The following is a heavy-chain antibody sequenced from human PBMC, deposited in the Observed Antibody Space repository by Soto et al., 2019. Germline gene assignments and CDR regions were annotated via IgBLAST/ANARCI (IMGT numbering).Heavy chain of an antibody. J-gene: IGHJ4*02. V-gene: IGHV4-39*07. CDR3: AKDHPYRGWGVYFDY. CDR1: GGSISSSSYY. D-gene: IGHD4-4*01. Sequence: SETLSLTCTVSGGSISSSSYYWGWIRQPPGKGLEWIGSIYYSGSTYYNPSLKSRVTISVDTSKNQFSLKLSSVTADDTAVYYCAKDHPYRGWGVYFDYWGQGLLVTVSS. CDR2: IYYSGST.